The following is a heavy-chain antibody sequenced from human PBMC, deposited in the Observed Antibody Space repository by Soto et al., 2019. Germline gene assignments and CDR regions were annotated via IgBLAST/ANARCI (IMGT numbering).Heavy chain of an antibody. J-gene: IGHJ3*01. CDR3: AKECGGTCLDAFDV. CDR1: GGSITSGGFS. V-gene: IGHV4-30-2*01. Sequence: QVQLKESGSGLVKPAQTLSLTCAVSGGSITSGGFSWSWIRQPPGKGLEWSGYVHHTGNTDYHPSLGSRVTISLDRSRNLFSLNLTSVTAADTATYYCAKECGGTCLDAFDVWGPGTTVIVSS. D-gene: IGHD2-15*01. CDR2: VHHTGNT.